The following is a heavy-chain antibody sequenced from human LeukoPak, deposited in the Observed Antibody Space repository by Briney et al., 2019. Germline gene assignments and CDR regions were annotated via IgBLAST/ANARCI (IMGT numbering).Heavy chain of an antibody. J-gene: IGHJ4*02. CDR1: GFTFTDAW. V-gene: IGHV3-15*01. CDR2: IKRNIDGCPT. CDR3: ATGGRGDF. D-gene: IGHD2-15*01. Sequence: GGSLRLSCAASGFTFTDAWMTWLRQAPGKGLEWIGLIKRNIDGCPTDYAPPIQARFIISRHYSKDPLYLQMNGLKTEDTAVYYCATGGRGDFWGLGTLVTVSS.